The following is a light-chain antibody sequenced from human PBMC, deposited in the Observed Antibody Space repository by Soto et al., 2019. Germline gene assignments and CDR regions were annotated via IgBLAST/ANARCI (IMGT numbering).Light chain of an antibody. CDR2: EVT. V-gene: IGLV2-14*03. J-gene: IGLJ1*01. CDR1: SSDVGGYNF. Sequence: QSALTQPASVFGSPGQSITISCTGTSSDVGGYNFVSWYQQLPGKAPKLMIYEVTSRPSGVSNRFSGSKSGNTASLTISGLQPEDEADYYCSSYTTRSTGVFGTGTKLTVL. CDR3: SSYTTRSTGV.